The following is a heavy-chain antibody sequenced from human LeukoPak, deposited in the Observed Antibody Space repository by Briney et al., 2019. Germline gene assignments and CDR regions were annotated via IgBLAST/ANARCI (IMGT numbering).Heavy chain of an antibody. V-gene: IGHV3-11*06. CDR1: GFTVSTNY. CDR2: ISSGGNYR. J-gene: IGHJ4*02. D-gene: IGHD5-24*01. CDR3: AGGRNAYTFDN. Sequence: PGGSLRLSCAASGFTVSTNYMSWVRQAPGKGLEWVSYISSGGNYRYYADSVKGRFTISRDNARNSLYLQMNSLRAEDTAVYYCAGGRNAYTFDNWGQGTLVTVSS.